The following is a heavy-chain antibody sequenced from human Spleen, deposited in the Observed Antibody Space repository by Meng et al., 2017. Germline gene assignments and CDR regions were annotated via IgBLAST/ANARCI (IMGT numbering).Heavy chain of an antibody. Sequence: VELGLPGTWVKKPGASRVVTCMPSAENFPTYWLHWVRRAPGQGREWMGRIDPKTCDTHYAQRFQGRVTRTGDTSISTAYMELSGLRSDDTAMYYCARYEDISAAGKLFGDYWGQGTLVTVSS. CDR2: IDPKTCDT. CDR3: ARYEDISAAGKLFGDY. CDR1: AENFPTYW. D-gene: IGHD6-13*01. J-gene: IGHJ4*02. V-gene: IGHV1-2*06.